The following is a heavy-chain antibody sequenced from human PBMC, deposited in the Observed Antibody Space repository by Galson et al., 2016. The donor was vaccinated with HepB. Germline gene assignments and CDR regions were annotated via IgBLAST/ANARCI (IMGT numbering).Heavy chain of an antibody. CDR1: GFTFSDYY. D-gene: IGHD3-3*01. J-gene: IGHJ6*02. V-gene: IGHV3-11*05. Sequence: SLRLSCAASGFTFSDYYMSWVRQAPGKGLEWVSYIRSTSTYRKTVDSVKGRFTISRDNAKNSLYLQMDSLRAEDTAVYYCAREKPWSEGGAYYGMDVWGQGTTVTVSS. CDR3: AREKPWSEGGAYYGMDV. CDR2: IRSTSTYR.